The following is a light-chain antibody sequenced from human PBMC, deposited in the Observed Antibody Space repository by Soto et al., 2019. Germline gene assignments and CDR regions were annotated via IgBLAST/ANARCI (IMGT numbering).Light chain of an antibody. V-gene: IGKV3-11*01. CDR2: DAS. CDR1: QSVSSY. CDR3: QQYKNWPPLT. J-gene: IGKJ4*01. Sequence: EIVLTQSPATLSLSPGERATLSCRASQSVSSYLAWYQQKPGQAPRLLIYDASNRATGIPARFSGSGSGTEFTLTISSLQSEDFAVYYCQQYKNWPPLTFGGGTKVDIK.